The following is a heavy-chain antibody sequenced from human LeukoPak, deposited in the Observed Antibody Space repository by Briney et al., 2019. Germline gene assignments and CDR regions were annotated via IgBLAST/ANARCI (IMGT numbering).Heavy chain of an antibody. CDR2: ISGSGGST. V-gene: IGHV3-23*01. D-gene: IGHD1-1*01. Sequence: PGGSLRLSCVASGFTFSIYTMAWVRQPPGKGLEWVSAISGSGGSTYYADSVKGRFTISRDNSKNTLYLQMNSLGAEDAAVYYCAKARTSADYYFDYWGQGTLVTVSS. CDR3: AKARTSADYYFDY. CDR1: GFTFSIYT. J-gene: IGHJ4*02.